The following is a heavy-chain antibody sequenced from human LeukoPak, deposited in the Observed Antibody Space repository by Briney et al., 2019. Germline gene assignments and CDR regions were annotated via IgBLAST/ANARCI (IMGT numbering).Heavy chain of an antibody. CDR1: GFTFSDYN. V-gene: IGHV3-11*04. CDR3: ARAHRSGWFDY. D-gene: IGHD6-19*01. Sequence: GGSLRLSCAASGFTFSDYNMRWIRQAPGKGLEWVSSISRSGSTKYYADSVKGRFTISRDNAKNSLFLQMNSLRAEDTAVYYCARAHRSGWFDYWGQGTLVTVSS. CDR2: ISRSGSTK. J-gene: IGHJ4*02.